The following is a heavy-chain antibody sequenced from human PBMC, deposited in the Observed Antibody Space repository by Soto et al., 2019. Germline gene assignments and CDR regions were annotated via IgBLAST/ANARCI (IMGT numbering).Heavy chain of an antibody. J-gene: IGHJ6*02. CDR2: IYFSGTT. Sequence: SETLSLTCTVSGGSISSGDYYWSWIRQHPGKGLEWIGTIYFSGTTYYNPSLKSRVTISVDTSKNQFSLKLSSVTAADTAVYYCARSGDYDFWSGYSNPGMDVWGQGTTVT. V-gene: IGHV4-39*01. CDR3: ARSGDYDFWSGYSNPGMDV. D-gene: IGHD3-3*01. CDR1: GGSISSGDYY.